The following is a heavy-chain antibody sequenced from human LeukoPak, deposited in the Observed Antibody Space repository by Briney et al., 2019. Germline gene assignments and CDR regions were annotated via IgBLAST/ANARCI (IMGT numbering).Heavy chain of an antibody. Sequence: PSETLSLTCTVSGYSISSGYYWGWIRQPPGKGLEWIGSIYHSGSSYYNPSLTSRVSISVDTSRNQFSLKLNSVNAADTAVYYCVRDLVVSGLPPTKFDYWGRGTLVIVSS. V-gene: IGHV4-38-2*02. D-gene: IGHD1-26*01. CDR3: VRDLVVSGLPPTKFDY. J-gene: IGHJ4*02. CDR1: GYSISSGYY. CDR2: IYHSGSS.